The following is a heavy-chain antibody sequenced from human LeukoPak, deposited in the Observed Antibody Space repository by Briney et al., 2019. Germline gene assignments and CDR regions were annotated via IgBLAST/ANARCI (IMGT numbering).Heavy chain of an antibody. CDR2: ITPGGSST. V-gene: IGHV3-74*01. CDR3: TKDTFGDRDY. J-gene: IGHJ4*02. D-gene: IGHD2-21*01. CDR1: GFTFSTYW. Sequence: GGSLRLSCAASGFTFSTYWMHWVRQAPGKGLMWVARITPGGSSTNYADSVQGRFTVSRDNAKNTLYLQMNSLRVEDTALYYCTKDTFGDRDYWGQGTLVTVSS.